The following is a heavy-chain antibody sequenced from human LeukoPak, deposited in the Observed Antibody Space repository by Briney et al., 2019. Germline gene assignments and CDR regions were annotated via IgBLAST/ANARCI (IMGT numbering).Heavy chain of an antibody. D-gene: IGHD4-11*01. CDR3: ASLSNDYLFDFEN. CDR1: GGSISSTYYY. CDR2: IYFSGNT. J-gene: IGHJ4*02. Sequence: SETLSLTCSVSGGSISSTYYYWGWIRQPPGKGLEWIGSIYFSGNTYYNPSLKSRVTISVDTSENHFSLRLSSVTAADTAVYYCASLSNDYLFDFENWGQGTLVTVSS. V-gene: IGHV4-39*07.